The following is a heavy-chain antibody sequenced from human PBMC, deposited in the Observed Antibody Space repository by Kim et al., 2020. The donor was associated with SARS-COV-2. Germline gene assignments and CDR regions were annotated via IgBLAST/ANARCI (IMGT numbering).Heavy chain of an antibody. CDR2: INHSGST. V-gene: IGHV4-34*01. D-gene: IGHD3-22*01. Sequence: SETLSLTCAVYGGSFSGYYWSWIRQPPGKGLEWIGEINHSGSTNYNPSLKSRVTISVDTSKNQFSLKLSSVTAADTAVYYCARGVPKTYYYDSSGYSGAFDYWGQGTLVTVSS. CDR1: GGSFSGYY. CDR3: ARGVPKTYYYDSSGYSGAFDY. J-gene: IGHJ4*02.